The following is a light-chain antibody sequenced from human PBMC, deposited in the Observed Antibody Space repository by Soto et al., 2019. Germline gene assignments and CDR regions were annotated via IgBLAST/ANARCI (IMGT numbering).Light chain of an antibody. CDR3: SSYTSSNTPYV. CDR1: SSDVGGSTY. V-gene: IGLV2-14*01. J-gene: IGLJ1*01. CDR2: EVS. Sequence: QSVLTQPASVSGSPGQSITISCTGTSSDVGGSTYVSWYQQHPGKGPQLIIYEVSNRPSGVSDRFSGSMSGNTASLTISGLQAEDEADYYCSSYTSSNTPYVFGTGTQLTVL.